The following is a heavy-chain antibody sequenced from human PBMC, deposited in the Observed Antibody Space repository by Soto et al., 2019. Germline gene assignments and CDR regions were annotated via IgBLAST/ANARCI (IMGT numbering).Heavy chain of an antibody. CDR1: GYTFTSYY. CDR3: AFLYSNYDLGYYYYYMDV. CDR2: INPSGGST. J-gene: IGHJ6*03. V-gene: IGHV1-46*01. Sequence: ASVKVSCKASGYTFTSYYMHWVRQAPGQGLEWMGIINPSGGSTSYAQKFQGRVTMTRDTSTSTVYMELSSLRSEDTAVYYCAFLYSNYDLGYYYYYMDVWGKGTTVPVSS. D-gene: IGHD4-4*01.